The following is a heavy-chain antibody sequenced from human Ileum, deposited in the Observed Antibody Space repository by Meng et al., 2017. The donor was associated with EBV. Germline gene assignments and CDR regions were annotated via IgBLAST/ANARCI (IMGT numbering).Heavy chain of an antibody. Sequence: QLQLQEPGPGLVKPSETPSLTCTVSGGSISTGNFYWGWIRQSPGKALECIGTIYYRGNTFYNPSLKSRLTISIDTSKNEFSLTLRSVTAADTALYYCASAYDYGDYEAFAYWGPGSLVTVSS. D-gene: IGHD4-17*01. J-gene: IGHJ4*02. CDR1: GGSISTGNFY. CDR3: ASAYDYGDYEAFAY. V-gene: IGHV4-39*07. CDR2: IYYRGNT.